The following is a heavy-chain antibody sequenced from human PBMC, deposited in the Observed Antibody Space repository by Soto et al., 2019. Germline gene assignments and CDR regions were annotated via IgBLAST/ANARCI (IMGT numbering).Heavy chain of an antibody. CDR1: GYTVTANY. CDR2: IYGGGGI. CDR3: MSRPRA. V-gene: IGHV3-66*01. Sequence: DEQLAESGRAFVQPGGSLRLSCAASGYTVTANYTSCVRQAPGQGMEWVAVIYGGGGIYYRDSVKGRFTISRDQSNNTFYLEMNRLRAEDSGVYYRMSRPRAWGQGTLGTVSS. J-gene: IGHJ5*02. D-gene: IGHD6-6*01.